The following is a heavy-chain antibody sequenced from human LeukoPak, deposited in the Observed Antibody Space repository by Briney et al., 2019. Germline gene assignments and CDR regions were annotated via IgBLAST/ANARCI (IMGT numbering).Heavy chain of an antibody. CDR1: GGSISSSSYY. CDR2: INHSGST. D-gene: IGHD2-15*01. V-gene: IGHV4-39*07. CDR3: ARVPRRYCSGGSCPTLDY. J-gene: IGHJ4*02. Sequence: SETLSLTCTVSGGSISSSSYYWGWIRQPPGKGLEWIGEINHSGSTNYNPSLKSRVTISVDTSKNQFSLKLSSVTAADTAVYYCARVPRRYCSGGSCPTLDYWGQGTLVTVSS.